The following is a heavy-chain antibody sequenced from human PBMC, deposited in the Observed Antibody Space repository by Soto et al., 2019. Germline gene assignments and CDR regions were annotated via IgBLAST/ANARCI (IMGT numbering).Heavy chain of an antibody. CDR3: ARVLLIEMAADY. D-gene: IGHD2-21*01. V-gene: IGHV4-31*03. CDR1: GGSISSGGYY. J-gene: IGHJ4*02. Sequence: SETLSLTCTVSGGSISSGGYYWSWIRQHPGKGLEWIGYIYYSGSTYYNPSLKSRVTISVDTSKNQFSLKLSSVTAADTAVYYCARVLLIEMAADYWGQGTLVTVSS. CDR2: IYYSGST.